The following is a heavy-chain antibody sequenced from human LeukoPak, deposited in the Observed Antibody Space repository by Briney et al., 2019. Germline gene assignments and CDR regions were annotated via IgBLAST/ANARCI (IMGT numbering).Heavy chain of an antibody. V-gene: IGHV1-24*01. Sequence: GASVKVSCKVSGYTLTELSMHWVRQAPGKGLEWMGGFDPEDGETIYAQKFQGRVTMTEDTSTDTAYMELSSLRSEDTAVYYCATVAPSWSGYYTGHYYYYYGMDVWGQGTTVTVSS. CDR1: GYTLTELS. J-gene: IGHJ6*02. CDR2: FDPEDGET. D-gene: IGHD3-3*01. CDR3: ATVAPSWSGYYTGHYYYYYGMDV.